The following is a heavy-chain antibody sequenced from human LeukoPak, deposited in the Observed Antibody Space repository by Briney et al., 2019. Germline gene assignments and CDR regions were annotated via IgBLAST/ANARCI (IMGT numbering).Heavy chain of an antibody. CDR3: ARGSDSGSYLNWFDP. Sequence: SETLSLTCSVSGGSISSYYWSWIRQPPGKGLEWIGYIYYSGDTNYKPSLKSRVTISVDTSKNQFSLKLSSVTAADTAVYYCARGSDSGSYLNWFDPWGQGTLVTVSS. CDR1: GGSISSYY. D-gene: IGHD1-26*01. CDR2: IYYSGDT. V-gene: IGHV4-59*01. J-gene: IGHJ5*02.